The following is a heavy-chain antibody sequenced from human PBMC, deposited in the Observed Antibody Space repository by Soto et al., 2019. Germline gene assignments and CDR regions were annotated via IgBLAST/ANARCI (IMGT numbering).Heavy chain of an antibody. CDR3: AREITMIVLVIANYGMDV. D-gene: IGHD3-22*01. J-gene: IGHJ6*02. V-gene: IGHV1-3*01. CDR2: INAGNGNT. CDR1: GYTFTSYA. Sequence: ASVKVSCKASGYTFTSYAMHWVRQAPGQRLEWMGWINAGNGNTKYSQKFQGRVTITRDTYASTAYMELSSLRSEDTAVYYCAREITMIVLVIANYGMDVWGQGTTFTVSS.